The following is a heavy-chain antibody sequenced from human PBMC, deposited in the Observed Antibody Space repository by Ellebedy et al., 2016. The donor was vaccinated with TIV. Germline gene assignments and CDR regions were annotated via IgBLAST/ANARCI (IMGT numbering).Heavy chain of an antibody. D-gene: IGHD2-15*01. CDR3: AREDIVVVRDGMDV. CDR2: ISGSGSNI. J-gene: IGHJ6*02. V-gene: IGHV3-11*04. CDR1: GFSFSAFY. Sequence: GESLKISCRASGFSFSAFYMSWIRQAPGKGLEWISYISGSGSNIQYADSVKGRFTISRDNDKNSLYLEMNSLRADDTAVYYCAREDIVVVRDGMDVWGQGTTVTVSS.